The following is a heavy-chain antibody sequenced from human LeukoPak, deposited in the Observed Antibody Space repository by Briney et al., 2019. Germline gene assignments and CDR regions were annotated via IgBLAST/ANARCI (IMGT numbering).Heavy chain of an antibody. CDR3: AKLRMGYSSSPFDY. D-gene: IGHD6-6*01. CDR2: ISSSSSYI. J-gene: IGHJ4*02. Sequence: PGGSLRLSCVASGFTFSNYDMNWVRQAPGKGLEWVSFISSSSSYIYYADSVKGRFTISRDNAKNSLYLQMNSLRAEDTAVYYCAKLRMGYSSSPFDYWGQGTLVTVSS. CDR1: GFTFSNYD. V-gene: IGHV3-21*01.